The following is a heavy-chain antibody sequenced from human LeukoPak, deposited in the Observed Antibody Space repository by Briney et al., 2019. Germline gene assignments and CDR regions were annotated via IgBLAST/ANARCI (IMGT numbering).Heavy chain of an antibody. CDR1: GGSISSGGYY. Sequence: SETLSLTCTVSGGSISSGGYYWSWIRQHPGKGLEWIGYIYYSGSTYYNPSLKSRVTISVDTSKNQFSLKLSSVTAADTAVYYCARGRSVLRYFDWLFHFDYWGQGTLVTVSS. J-gene: IGHJ4*02. D-gene: IGHD3-9*01. CDR3: ARGRSVLRYFDWLFHFDY. V-gene: IGHV4-31*03. CDR2: IYYSGST.